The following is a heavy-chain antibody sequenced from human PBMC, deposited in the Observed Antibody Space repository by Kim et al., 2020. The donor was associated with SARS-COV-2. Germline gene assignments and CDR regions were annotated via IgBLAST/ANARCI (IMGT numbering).Heavy chain of an antibody. J-gene: IGHJ4*02. D-gene: IGHD6-13*01. CDR3: ARDGFRYSSPDYFDY. Sequence: DSVKGRFTISRDNAKNSLYLQMNSLRAEDTAVYYCARDGFRYSSPDYFDYWGQGTLVTVSS. V-gene: IGHV3-21*01.